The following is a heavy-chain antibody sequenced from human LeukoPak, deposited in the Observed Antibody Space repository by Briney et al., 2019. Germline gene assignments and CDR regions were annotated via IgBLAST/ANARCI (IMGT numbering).Heavy chain of an antibody. CDR3: ARAVTMIVVVRHFWYFDL. D-gene: IGHD3-22*01. CDR2: INPSGGST. CDR1: GYTFTSYY. V-gene: IGHV1-46*01. Sequence: SSVKVSCKASGYTFTSYYMHWVRQAPGQGLEWMGIINPSGGSTSYAQKFQGRVTMTSVTSTSTVYMELSSLRSEDTAVYYCARAVTMIVVVRHFWYFDLWGRGTLVTVSS. J-gene: IGHJ2*01.